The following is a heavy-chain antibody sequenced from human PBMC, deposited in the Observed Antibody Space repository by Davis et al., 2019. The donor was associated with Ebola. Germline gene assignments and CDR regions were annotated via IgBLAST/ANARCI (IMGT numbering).Heavy chain of an antibody. Sequence: GESLKISCAASGFTFSSYAMSWVRQAPGKGLEWVSAISGSGGSTYYADSVKGRFTISRDNSKNTLYLQMNSLRAEDTAVYYCAKDRQTQPIVVVIRLEPDAFDIWGQGTMVTVSS. CDR1: GFTFSSYA. V-gene: IGHV3-23*01. J-gene: IGHJ3*02. CDR3: AKDRQTQPIVVVIRLEPDAFDI. D-gene: IGHD3-22*01. CDR2: ISGSGGST.